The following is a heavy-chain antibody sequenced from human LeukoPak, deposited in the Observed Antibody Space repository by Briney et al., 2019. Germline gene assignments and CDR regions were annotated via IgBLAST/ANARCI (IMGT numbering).Heavy chain of an antibody. CDR1: GGTFSSYA. Sequence: GATVKVSCKASGGTFSSYAISWVRQAPGQGLEWMGGIIPIFGTANYAQKFQGRVTIATGESTSTAYMELSSLRSEDTAMYYCARDRSFSPPDAFDIWGQGTMVTVSS. CDR2: IIPIFGTA. CDR3: ARDRSFSPPDAFDI. D-gene: IGHD2-15*01. J-gene: IGHJ3*02. V-gene: IGHV1-69*05.